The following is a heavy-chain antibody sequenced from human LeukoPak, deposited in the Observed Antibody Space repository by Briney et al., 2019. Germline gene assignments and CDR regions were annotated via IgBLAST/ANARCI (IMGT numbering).Heavy chain of an antibody. CDR2: IYYSGST. Sequence: KPSETLSLTCTVSGASISSYYWSWIRQPPGKGLEWIGYIYYSGSTNYNPALKSRVTISVDTSKNQFSLKLNSVTAADTAVYYCARGGYYYSSGNDYWGQGTLVTVSS. D-gene: IGHD3-10*01. V-gene: IGHV4-59*08. J-gene: IGHJ4*02. CDR3: ARGGYYYSSGNDY. CDR1: GASISSYY.